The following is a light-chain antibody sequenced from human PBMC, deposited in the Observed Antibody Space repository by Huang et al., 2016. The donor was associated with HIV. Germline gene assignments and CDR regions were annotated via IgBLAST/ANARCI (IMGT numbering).Light chain of an antibody. CDR1: ESILRN. V-gene: IGKV3-15*01. Sequence: VMTQSPATLSVSPGERATLSCRASESILRNLAWYQQRPGQPPRLLIYGASVRPPGNPDRFRGSGSGTEFSLTISSLQSEDFAVYYCQQYNKWPPYTYGQGTKLEIK. CDR2: GAS. J-gene: IGKJ2*01. CDR3: QQYNKWPPYT.